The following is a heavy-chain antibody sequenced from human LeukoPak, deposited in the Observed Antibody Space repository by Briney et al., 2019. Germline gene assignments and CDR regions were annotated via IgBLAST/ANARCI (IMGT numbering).Heavy chain of an antibody. Sequence: SETLSLTCAVYGGSISSYYWSWIRQPPGKGLEWIGYIYYSGSTNYNPSLKSRVTISVDTSKNQFSLKLSSVTAADTAVYYCARARYCSGGSCYLGYWGQGTLVTVSS. V-gene: IGHV4-59*01. D-gene: IGHD2-15*01. J-gene: IGHJ4*02. CDR2: IYYSGST. CDR1: GGSISSYY. CDR3: ARARYCSGGSCYLGY.